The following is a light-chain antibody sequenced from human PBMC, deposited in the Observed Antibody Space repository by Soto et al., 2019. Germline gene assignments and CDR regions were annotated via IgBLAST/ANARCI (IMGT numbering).Light chain of an antibody. CDR1: QTISSW. J-gene: IGKJ1*01. V-gene: IGKV1-5*03. CDR2: KAA. Sequence: DIQMPQSPSTLSGSVGDRVTITCRASQTISSWLAWYQQKPGKAPKLLIYKAATLKSGVPSRFSGSDSGTEFPLPISSLQPDDFATYYCQHYNSYSEAFGQGTKVDLK. CDR3: QHYNSYSEA.